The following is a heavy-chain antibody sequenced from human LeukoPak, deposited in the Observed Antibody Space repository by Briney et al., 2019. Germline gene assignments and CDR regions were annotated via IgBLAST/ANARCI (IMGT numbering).Heavy chain of an antibody. CDR3: ARSDSDWFDP. CDR2: INPNSGGT. CDR1: GYTFTGYY. J-gene: IGHJ5*02. V-gene: IGHV1-2*06. Sequence: ASVKVSXKASGYTFTGYYMHWVRQAPGQGHEWMGRINPNSGGTNYAQKFQGRVTMTRDTSISTAYMELSRLRSDDTAVYYCARSDSDWFDPWGQGTLVTVSS. D-gene: IGHD2-21*01.